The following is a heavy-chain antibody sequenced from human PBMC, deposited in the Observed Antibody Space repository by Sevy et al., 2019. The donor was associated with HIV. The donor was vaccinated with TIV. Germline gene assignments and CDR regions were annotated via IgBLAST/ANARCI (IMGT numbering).Heavy chain of an antibody. J-gene: IGHJ4*02. CDR3: AREDGGDTTISYGYDY. V-gene: IGHV3-74*01. CDR1: GFTFSSYW. D-gene: IGHD5-18*01. CDR2: INSDGSST. Sequence: GGSLRLSCAASGFTFSSYWMHWVRQAPGKGLVWVSRINSDGSSTSYADSVKGRFTISRDNAKNTLYLQMNSLRAEDTAVYYCAREDGGDTTISYGYDYWGQGTLVTVSS.